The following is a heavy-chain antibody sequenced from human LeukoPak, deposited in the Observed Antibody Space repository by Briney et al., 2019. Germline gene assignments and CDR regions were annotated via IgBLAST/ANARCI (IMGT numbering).Heavy chain of an antibody. Sequence: GASVTVSCTASGYTFTCYDINWVRHAKGQGIEWMGWMNPNSGKTGYAQKFPGRVTMTRTTSISTAYMELSSPRSEVTVVYYCARAGSSNWSVPWGEGTLVTVSS. CDR2: MNPNSGKT. CDR3: ARAGSSNWSVP. D-gene: IGHD6-19*01. CDR1: GYTFTCYD. V-gene: IGHV1-8*01. J-gene: IGHJ5*02.